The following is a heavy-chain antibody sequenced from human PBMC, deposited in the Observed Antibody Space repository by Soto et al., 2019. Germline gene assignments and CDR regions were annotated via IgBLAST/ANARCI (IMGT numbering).Heavy chain of an antibody. CDR3: AKDGNRGKSARGAFDI. CDR1: GLNFSSYG. CDR2: ISYDGSNK. J-gene: IGHJ3*02. D-gene: IGHD6-6*01. V-gene: IGHV3-30*18. Sequence: GPLRPSWAASGLNFSSYGMHWVRPAPDRGLEWVAVISYDGSNKYYAYSVTGRFTISRDNSTNTLYLQMNSLRAEDTAVYYCAKDGNRGKSARGAFDIWGQGTMVTVS.